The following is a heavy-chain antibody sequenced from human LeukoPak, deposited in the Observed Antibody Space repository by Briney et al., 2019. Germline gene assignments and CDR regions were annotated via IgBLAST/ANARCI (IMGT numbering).Heavy chain of an antibody. CDR2: IKEDGSEI. J-gene: IGHJ4*02. CDR3: ARDRGYSTFDY. D-gene: IGHD4-23*01. V-gene: IGHV3-7*01. CDR1: AFTFSNYW. Sequence: GGSLRLSCAASAFTFSNYWMSWVRQAPGKVLEWVANIKEDGSEINYVDSVKGRSTISRDNAKNSLYLQMNSLRVDDTAVYYCARDRGYSTFDYWGQGTLVTVSS.